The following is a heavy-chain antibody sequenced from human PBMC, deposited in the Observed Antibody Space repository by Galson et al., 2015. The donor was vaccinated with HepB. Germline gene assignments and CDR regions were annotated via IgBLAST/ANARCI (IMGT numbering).Heavy chain of an antibody. V-gene: IGHV5-10-1*01. CDR1: GYSFTSYW. D-gene: IGHD3-10*01. CDR2: IDPSDSYT. J-gene: IGHJ3*02. Sequence: QSGAEMKKPGESLRISCKGSGYSFTSYWISWVRQMPGKGLEWMGRIDPSDSYTNYSPSFQGHVTISADKSISTAYLQWSSLKASDTAMYYCARLTMVRGVIDAVDIWGQGTMVTVSS. CDR3: ARLTMVRGVIDAVDI.